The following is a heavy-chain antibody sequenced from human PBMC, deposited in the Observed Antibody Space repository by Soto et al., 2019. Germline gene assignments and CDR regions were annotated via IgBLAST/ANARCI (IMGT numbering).Heavy chain of an antibody. CDR2: ISYDGSNK. V-gene: IGHV3-30-3*01. J-gene: IGHJ4*02. D-gene: IGHD2-15*01. Sequence: QVQLVESGGCVVQPGRSLRLSCAASGFTFSSYAMHWVRQAPGKGLEWVAVISYDGSNKYYADSVKGRFTISRDNSKNTLYLQMNSLRAEDTAVYYCARDIVVVVAATGIFDYWGQGTLVTVSS. CDR3: ARDIVVVVAATGIFDY. CDR1: GFTFSSYA.